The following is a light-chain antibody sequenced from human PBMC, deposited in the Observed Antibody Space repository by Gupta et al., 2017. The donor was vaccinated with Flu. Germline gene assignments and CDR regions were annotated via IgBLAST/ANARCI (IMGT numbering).Light chain of an antibody. CDR3: QQENHCSGA. CDR1: QSISRW. Sequence: DIEMTQAPSTLSASVGDRVTITCRARQSISRWLAWYQQKPGKAPKLLIYKASRVERGVPSRFSGSGSGTEFTLTISSRQPEDFANYYCQQENHCSGAFGQGTKVEIK. CDR2: KAS. J-gene: IGKJ1*01. V-gene: IGKV1-5*03.